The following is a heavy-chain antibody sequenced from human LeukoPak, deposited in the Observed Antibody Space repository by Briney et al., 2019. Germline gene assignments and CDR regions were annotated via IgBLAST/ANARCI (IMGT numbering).Heavy chain of an antibody. CDR2: ISWNSGSI. Sequence: GGSLRLSCAASGFTFDDYAMHWVRQAPGKGVEWVSGISWNSGSIGYADSVKGRFTISRDNAKNSLYLQMNSLRAEDTALYYCAKDMTGDYYYYGMDVWGQGTTVTVSS. CDR3: AKDMTGDYYYYGMDV. D-gene: IGHD3-9*01. CDR1: GFTFDDYA. V-gene: IGHV3-9*01. J-gene: IGHJ6*02.